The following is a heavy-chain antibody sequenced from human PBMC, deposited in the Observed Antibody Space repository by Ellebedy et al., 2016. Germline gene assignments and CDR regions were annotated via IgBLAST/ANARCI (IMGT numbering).Heavy chain of an antibody. CDR2: VSSSGGDT. D-gene: IGHD2-15*01. CDR1: GFTFSTYA. Sequence: GESLKISXAASGFTFSTYAMSWVRQAPGKGLEWVSAVSSSGGDTFYADSVKGRLTISRDNSKNMLYLQMNSLRAEDTAIYFCVRQLGYCSEGNCYFGYWGQGTLVTVSS. CDR3: VRQLGYCSEGNCYFGY. J-gene: IGHJ4*02. V-gene: IGHV3-23*01.